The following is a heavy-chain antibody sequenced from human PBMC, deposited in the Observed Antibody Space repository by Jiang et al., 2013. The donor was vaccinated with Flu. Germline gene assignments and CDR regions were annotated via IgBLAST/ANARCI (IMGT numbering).Heavy chain of an antibody. CDR2: IYYSGST. V-gene: IGHV4-39*01. CDR3: ARHLMITFGGVIVNNWFGP. J-gene: IGHJ5*02. D-gene: IGHD3-16*02. CDR1: GGSISSSSYY. Sequence: LLKPSETLSLTCTVSGGSISSSSYYWGWIRQPPGKGLEWIGSIYYSGSTYYNPSLKSRVTISVDTSKNQFSLKLSSVTAADTAVYYCARHLMITFGGVIVNNWFGPWGQGTLVTVSS.